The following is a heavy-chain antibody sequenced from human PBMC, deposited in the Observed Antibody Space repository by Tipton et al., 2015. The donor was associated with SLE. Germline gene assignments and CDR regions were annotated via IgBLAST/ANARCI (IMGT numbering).Heavy chain of an antibody. J-gene: IGHJ6*03. D-gene: IGHD6-13*01. CDR1: GVSISSSSFY. Sequence: TLSLTCNVSGVSISSSSFYWGWIRQPPGKGLEWIGYIYFSGSTNYNPSLRSRVTMSVDTSNNQFSLKLSSVTAADTAVYYCATDGGAAAESYNYCMDVWGIGTTVTVSS. CDR3: ATDGGAAAESYNYCMDV. CDR2: IYFSGST. V-gene: IGHV4-61*01.